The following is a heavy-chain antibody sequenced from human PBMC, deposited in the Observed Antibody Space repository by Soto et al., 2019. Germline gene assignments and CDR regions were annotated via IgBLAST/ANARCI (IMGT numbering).Heavy chain of an antibody. CDR2: ISAYNGNT. CDR1: GYTFTSYG. V-gene: IGHV1-18*01. D-gene: IGHD3-16*02. CDR3: ARGFMITFGGVIAPDDAFDI. J-gene: IGHJ3*02. Sequence: QVQLVQSGAEAKKPGASVKVSCKASGYTFTSYGISWVRQAPGQGLEWMGWISAYNGNTNYAQKLQGRVTMTTDTSTSTAYMELRSLRSDDTAVYYCARGFMITFGGVIAPDDAFDIWGQGTMVTVSS.